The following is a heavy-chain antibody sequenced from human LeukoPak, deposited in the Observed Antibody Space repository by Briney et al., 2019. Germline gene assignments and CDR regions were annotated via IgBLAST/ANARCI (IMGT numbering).Heavy chain of an antibody. CDR2: IKSKTDGGTT. D-gene: IGHD3/OR15-3a*01. Sequence: GGSLRLSCAASGFTFSNAWMSWVRQAPGKGLEWVGRIKSKTDGGTTDYAAPVKGRFTISRDDSKNTLYLQMNSLKTEDAAVYYCTTDGTGYYTHDYWGQGTLVTVSS. CDR3: TTDGTGYYTHDY. J-gene: IGHJ4*02. V-gene: IGHV3-15*01. CDR1: GFTFSNAW.